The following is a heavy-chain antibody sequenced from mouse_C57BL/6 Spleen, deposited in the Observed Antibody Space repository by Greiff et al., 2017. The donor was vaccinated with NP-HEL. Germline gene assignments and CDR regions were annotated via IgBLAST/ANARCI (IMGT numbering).Heavy chain of an antibody. J-gene: IGHJ3*01. V-gene: IGHV1-76*01. D-gene: IGHD2-4*01. CDR2: IYPGSGNT. CDR1: GYTFTDYY. CDR3: AREEIGLRQAY. Sequence: VQLQQSGAELVRPGASVKLSCKASGYTFTDYYINWVKQRPGQGLEWIARIYPGSGNTYYNEKFKGKATLTAEKSSSTAYMQLSSLTSEDSAVYFCAREEIGLRQAYWGQGTLVTVSA.